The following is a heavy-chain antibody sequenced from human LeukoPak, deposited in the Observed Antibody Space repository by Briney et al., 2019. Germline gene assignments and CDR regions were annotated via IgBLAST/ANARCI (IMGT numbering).Heavy chain of an antibody. Sequence: PSQTLSLTCTVSGDSINSNNYYWSWIRQPAGKGLEWIGEINHSGSTNYNPSLKSRVTISVDTSKNQFSLKLSSVTAADTAVYYCARGKELSLRRNAIRHYVWGSYRSPSYYFDYWGQGTLVTVSS. J-gene: IGHJ4*02. D-gene: IGHD3-16*02. CDR2: INHSGST. V-gene: IGHV4-61*09. CDR3: ARGKELSLRRNAIRHYVWGSYRSPSYYFDY. CDR1: GDSINSNNYY.